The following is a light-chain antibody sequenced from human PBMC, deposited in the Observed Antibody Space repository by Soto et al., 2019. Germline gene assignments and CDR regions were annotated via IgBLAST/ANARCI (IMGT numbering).Light chain of an antibody. V-gene: IGLV2-14*01. Sequence: QSVLTQPASVSGSPGQSITISCTGTSSDVGNNNYVSWYQQHPGKAPKLMIFEVSDRPSGISNRFSGSKSGNTASLIISGLQSEDEADYYCSSYATSNTLVFGTGTKVTVL. CDR1: SSDVGNNNY. CDR3: SSYATSNTLV. J-gene: IGLJ1*01. CDR2: EVS.